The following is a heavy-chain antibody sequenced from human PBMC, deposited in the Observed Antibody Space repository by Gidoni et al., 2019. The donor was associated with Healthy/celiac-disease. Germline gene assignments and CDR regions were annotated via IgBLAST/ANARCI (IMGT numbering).Heavy chain of an antibody. V-gene: IGHV3-30-3*01. CDR3: ARTEDGSGSYYSY. CDR2: ISYDGSNK. CDR1: GFTFSSYA. Sequence: QVQLVESGGGVVQPGRSLRLSCSASGFTFSSYAMHWVRQAPGKGLEWVAVISYDGSNKYYADSVKGRFTISRDNSKNTLYLQMNSLRAEDTAVYYCARTEDGSGSYYSYWGQGTLVTVSS. J-gene: IGHJ4*02. D-gene: IGHD3-10*01.